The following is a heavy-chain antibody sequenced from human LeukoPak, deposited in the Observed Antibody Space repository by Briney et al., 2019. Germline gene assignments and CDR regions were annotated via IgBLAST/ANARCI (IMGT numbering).Heavy chain of an antibody. V-gene: IGHV3-53*01. D-gene: IGHD4-17*01. CDR2: IYSVSST. CDR3: ARGEDYGDFFDY. J-gene: IGHJ4*02. CDR1: GLTVSSNY. Sequence: GGSLRLSCAAPGLTVSSNYMSWVRQAPGMGLEWVSVIYSVSSTFYADSVKGRFTISRDNSKNTLHLQMNSLRVEDTAVYYCARGEDYGDFFDYWGQGTLVTVSS.